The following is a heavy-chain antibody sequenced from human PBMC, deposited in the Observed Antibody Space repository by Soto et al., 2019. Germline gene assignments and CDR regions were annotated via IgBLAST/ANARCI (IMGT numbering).Heavy chain of an antibody. CDR3: ERAYPDSSGYYGWFDP. D-gene: IGHD3-22*01. V-gene: IGHV1-18*01. J-gene: IGHJ5*02. CDR1: GYTFTSYG. CDR2: ISAYNGNT. Sequence: ASVKVSCKASGYTFTSYGISWVRQAPGQGLEWMGWISAYNGNTNYAQKLQGRVTMTTDTSTSTAYMELRSLRSDDTAVYYCERAYPDSSGYYGWFDPWGQGTLVTVSS.